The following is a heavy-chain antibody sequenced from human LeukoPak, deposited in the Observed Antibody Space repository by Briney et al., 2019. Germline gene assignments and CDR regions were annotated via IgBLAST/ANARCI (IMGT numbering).Heavy chain of an antibody. Sequence: PGGSLRLFCAASTFTFWNAEMIWVPKSPGKAVECVGRIKSKRDGGTTDYAAAVKGRFTISRDDSKTTLYLQMNSLKTEDTAVYYCSTAPRGYFSGGSCLYAFETSGQGKM. CDR2: IKSKRDGGTT. D-gene: IGHD2-15*01. J-gene: IGHJ3*02. V-gene: IGHV3-15*01. CDR1: TFTFWNAE. CDR3: STAPRGYFSGGSCLYAFET.